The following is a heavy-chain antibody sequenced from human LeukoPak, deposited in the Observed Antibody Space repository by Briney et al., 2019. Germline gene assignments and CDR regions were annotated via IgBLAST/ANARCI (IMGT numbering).Heavy chain of an antibody. CDR3: ATYHFRGDTSHYFDY. CDR2: MYYSGSI. D-gene: IGHD3-10*02. J-gene: IGHJ4*02. Sequence: SETLSLTCSVSGGSFSSYYWSGIGQPPGKGLEWIGYMYYSGSINYNPSLKSRVTISIDTSRNQFSLKLSSVTAAHTAVYYCATYHFRGDTSHYFDYCGQGTLVTVPS. CDR1: GGSFSSYY. V-gene: IGHV4-59*01.